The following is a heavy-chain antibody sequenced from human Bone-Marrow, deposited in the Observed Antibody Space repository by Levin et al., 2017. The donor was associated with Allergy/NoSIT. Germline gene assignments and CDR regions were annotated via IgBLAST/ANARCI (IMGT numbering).Heavy chain of an antibody. Sequence: GESLKISCAASGFTFSSYSMNWVRQAPGKGLEWVSSISSSSSYIYYADSVKGRFTISRDNAKNSLYLQMNSLRAEDTAVYYCARDNYCGGDCYSGHDYWGPGTLVTVSS. CDR2: ISSSSSYI. D-gene: IGHD2-21*01. CDR1: GFTFSSYS. V-gene: IGHV3-21*01. J-gene: IGHJ4*02. CDR3: ARDNYCGGDCYSGHDY.